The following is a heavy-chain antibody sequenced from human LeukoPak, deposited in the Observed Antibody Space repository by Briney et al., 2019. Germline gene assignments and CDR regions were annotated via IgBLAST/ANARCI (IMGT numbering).Heavy chain of an antibody. CDR1: GFTFGDYA. D-gene: IGHD6-13*01. CDR3: TRDGSSWYGYYDYYMDV. Sequence: GGSLRLSCTASGFTFGDYAMSWFRQAPGKGLEWVGFIRSKAYGGTTEYAASVKGRFTISRDDSKSIAYLQMNSLKTEDTAVYYCTRDGSSWYGYYDYYMDVWGKGTTVTVSS. V-gene: IGHV3-49*03. CDR2: IRSKAYGGTT. J-gene: IGHJ6*03.